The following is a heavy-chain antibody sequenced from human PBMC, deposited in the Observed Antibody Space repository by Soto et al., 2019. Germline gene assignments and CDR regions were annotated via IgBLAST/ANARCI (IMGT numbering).Heavy chain of an antibody. Sequence: QVQLQESGPGLVKPSQTLSLTCTVSGGSISSGGYYWSWIRQHPGKGLEWIGYIYYSGSTYYNPSLRSRVTISVDTSKNQFSLKLSSVTSADTAVYYCARDAGYDILTGYSYFDYWGQGTLVTVSS. D-gene: IGHD3-9*01. CDR2: IYYSGST. J-gene: IGHJ4*02. CDR3: ARDAGYDILTGYSYFDY. CDR1: GGSISSGGYY. V-gene: IGHV4-31*03.